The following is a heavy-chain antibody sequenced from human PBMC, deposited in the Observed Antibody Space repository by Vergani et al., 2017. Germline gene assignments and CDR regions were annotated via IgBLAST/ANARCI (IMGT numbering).Heavy chain of an antibody. CDR3: ARVAIVATEGYYYYYMDV. D-gene: IGHD5-12*01. Sequence: QVQLVESGGGVVQPGRSLRLSCAASGFTFSSYAMHWVRQAPGKGLEWVAVISYDGSNKYYADSVKGRFTISRDNSKNTLYLQMNSLRAADTAVYYCARVAIVATEGYYYYYMDVWGKETAVTVSS. CDR2: ISYDGSNK. CDR1: GFTFSSYA. V-gene: IGHV3-30-3*01. J-gene: IGHJ6*03.